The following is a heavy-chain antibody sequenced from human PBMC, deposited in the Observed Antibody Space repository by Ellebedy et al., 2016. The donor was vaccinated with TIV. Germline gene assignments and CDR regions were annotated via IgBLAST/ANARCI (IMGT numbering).Heavy chain of an antibody. V-gene: IGHV4-59*01. J-gene: IGHJ4*02. D-gene: IGHD2-21*02. Sequence: GSLRLSXAVYGGSFSSYYWSWIRQPPGKGLEWIGYIYYSGSTNYNPSLKSRVTISVDTSKNQFSLKLSSVTAADTAVYYCARVVTAIRVLDYWGQGTLVTVSS. CDR2: IYYSGST. CDR1: GGSFSSYY. CDR3: ARVVTAIRVLDY.